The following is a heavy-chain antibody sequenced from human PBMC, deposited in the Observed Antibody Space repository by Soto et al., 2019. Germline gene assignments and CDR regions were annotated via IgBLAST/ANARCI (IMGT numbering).Heavy chain of an antibody. CDR1: GGSVSSGSYY. J-gene: IGHJ4*02. CDR3: ARVFDYWSGFYVY. D-gene: IGHD3-3*01. Sequence: PSETLSLTCTVSGGSVSSGSYYWSWIRQPPGKGLEWIGRVYSSGTTDYNPSLNSRATMSVETSKNQFSLKLTSVTAADTAVYYCARVFDYWSGFYVYWGQGILVTVSS. CDR2: VYSSGTT. V-gene: IGHV4-61*01.